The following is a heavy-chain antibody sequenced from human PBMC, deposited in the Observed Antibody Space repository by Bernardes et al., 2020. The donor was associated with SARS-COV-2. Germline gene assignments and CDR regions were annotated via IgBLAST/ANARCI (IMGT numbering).Heavy chain of an antibody. V-gene: IGHV1-8*01. CDR3: ARGGLRYFDWLHPGETRFDP. CDR1: GYTFTSYD. Sequence: ASVKVSCKASGYTFTSYDINWVRQATGQGLEWMGWMNPNSGNTGYAQKFQGRVTMTRNTSISTAYMELSSLRSEDTAVYYCARGGLRYFDWLHPGETRFDPWGQGTLVTVSS. CDR2: MNPNSGNT. D-gene: IGHD3-9*01. J-gene: IGHJ5*02.